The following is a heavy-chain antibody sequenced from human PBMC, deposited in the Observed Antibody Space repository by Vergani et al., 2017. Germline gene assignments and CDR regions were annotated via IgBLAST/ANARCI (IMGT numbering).Heavy chain of an antibody. CDR1: GASINNDFYY. V-gene: IGHV4-61*02. J-gene: IGHJ3*01. D-gene: IGHD4-23*01. CDR3: ARDNKQLRPRAFDL. Sequence: QVQLQESGPGLVKPSQTLSLTCTVSGASINNDFYYWHWIRQPAGKGLDWIGRIYVRGITYYNSSLQSRVSMSVDTSKNQFSLTLTSVTAADTAVYYCARDNKQLRPRAFDLWVQRTMVTVSS. CDR2: IYVRGIT.